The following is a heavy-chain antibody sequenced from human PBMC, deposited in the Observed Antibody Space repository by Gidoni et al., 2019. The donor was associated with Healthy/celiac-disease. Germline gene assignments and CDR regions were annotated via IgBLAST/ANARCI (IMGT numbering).Heavy chain of an antibody. D-gene: IGHD1-26*01. CDR2: INPNRGGT. CDR3: ARNRGERLSGVDY. J-gene: IGHJ4*02. V-gene: IGHV1-2*04. Sequence: PGQGLEWMGWINPNRGGTNYAQKFQGWVTMTRDTSISTAYMELSRLRSDDTAVYYCARNRGERLSGVDYWGQGTLVTVSS.